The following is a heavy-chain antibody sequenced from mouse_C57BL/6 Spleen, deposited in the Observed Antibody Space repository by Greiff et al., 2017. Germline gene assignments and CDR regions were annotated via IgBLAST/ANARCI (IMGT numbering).Heavy chain of an antibody. V-gene: IGHV1-55*01. D-gene: IGHD1-1*01. CDR3: ARRCYGSSPLDY. Sequence: QVQLQQPGAELVKPGASVKMSCKASGYTFTSYWITWVKQRPGQGLEWIGDIYPGSGSTNYNEKFKSKATLTVDTSSSTAYMQLSSLTSEDSAVYYCARRCYGSSPLDYWGQGTTLTVSS. J-gene: IGHJ2*01. CDR2: IYPGSGST. CDR1: GYTFTSYW.